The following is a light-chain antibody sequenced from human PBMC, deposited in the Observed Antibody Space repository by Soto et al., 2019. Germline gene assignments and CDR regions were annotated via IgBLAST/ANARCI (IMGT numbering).Light chain of an antibody. Sequence: NFMLTQPHSVSESPGKTVTISCTRTSGSIASNYVQLFQQCPGSAPTTVIYEDDQRPSGVPDRFSGSIDSSSNSASLTSSGLKTEDEADYYCQSYDDTNVVFGGGTKLTVL. J-gene: IGLJ2*01. CDR3: QSYDDTNVV. CDR1: SGSIASNY. V-gene: IGLV6-57*04. CDR2: EDD.